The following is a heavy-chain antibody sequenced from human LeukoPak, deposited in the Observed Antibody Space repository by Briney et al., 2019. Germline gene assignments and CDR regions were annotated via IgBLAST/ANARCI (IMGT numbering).Heavy chain of an antibody. V-gene: IGHV4-59*01. CDR1: GGSISSYY. J-gene: IGHJ5*02. Sequence: SETLSLTCTFSGGSISSYYWSWIRQPPGKGLEWIGYIYYSGSTNYNTSLKSRVTISVDTSKNQFSLKLSSVTAADTAVYYCARRDNRNGNWFDPWGQGTLVTVSS. D-gene: IGHD1-20*01. CDR3: ARRDNRNGNWFDP. CDR2: IYYSGST.